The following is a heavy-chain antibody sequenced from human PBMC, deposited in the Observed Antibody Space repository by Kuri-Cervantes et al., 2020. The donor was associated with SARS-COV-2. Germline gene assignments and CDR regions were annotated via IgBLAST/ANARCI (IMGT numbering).Heavy chain of an antibody. V-gene: IGHV3-48*01. CDR1: GFTFNTYN. D-gene: IGHD4-17*01. J-gene: IGHJ4*02. CDR2: ISSSSSTI. CDR3: ARVWYYGDYGADY. Sequence: GGSLRLSCTASGFTFNTYNMKWVRQAPGKGLEWVSYISSSSSTIYYADSVKGRFTISRDNAKNSLYLQVNSLRAEDTAVYYCARVWYYGDYGADYWGQGTLVTVSS.